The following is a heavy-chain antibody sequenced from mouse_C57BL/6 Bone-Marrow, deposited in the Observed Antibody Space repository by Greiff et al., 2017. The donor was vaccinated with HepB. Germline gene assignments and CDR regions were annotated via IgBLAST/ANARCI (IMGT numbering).Heavy chain of an antibody. CDR2: IDPSDSET. Sequence: QVQLQQPGAELVRPGSSVKLSCKASGYTFTSYWMHWVKQRPIQGLEWIGNIDPSDSETHYNQKFKDKATLTVGKSSSTAYMQLSSLTSEDSAVYYCARKDRTGFAYWGQGTLVTVSA. CDR3: ARKDRTGFAY. D-gene: IGHD3-3*01. CDR1: GYTFTSYW. V-gene: IGHV1-52*01. J-gene: IGHJ3*01.